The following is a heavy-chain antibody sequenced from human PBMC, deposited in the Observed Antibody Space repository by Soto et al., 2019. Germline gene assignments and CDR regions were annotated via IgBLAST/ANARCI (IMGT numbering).Heavy chain of an antibody. CDR2: ISGSGGST. V-gene: IGHV3-23*01. CDR3: AKSVGGTTYGWDLDYYYYMDV. Sequence: GGSLRLSCAASGFTFSSYAMSWVRQAPGKGLEWVSAISGSGGSTYYADSVKGRFTISRDNSKNTLYLQMNSLRAEDTAVYDCAKSVGGTTYGWDLDYYYYMDVWGKGTTVTVSS. D-gene: IGHD1-7*01. CDR1: GFTFSSYA. J-gene: IGHJ6*03.